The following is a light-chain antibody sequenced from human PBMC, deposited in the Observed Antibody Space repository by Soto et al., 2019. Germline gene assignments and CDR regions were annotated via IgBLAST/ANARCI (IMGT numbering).Light chain of an antibody. V-gene: IGKV1-5*03. CDR2: KAS. J-gene: IGKJ1*01. CDR1: QSISNW. Sequence: DFQMTQSPSTLSASVGDRVTITCRASQSISNWLAWYQQKPGKASKVLIYKASSLESGVPSRFSGSGSGTEFTLTISSLQPDDFATYYCQQYNSYSWTVGQGTKVEIK. CDR3: QQYNSYSWT.